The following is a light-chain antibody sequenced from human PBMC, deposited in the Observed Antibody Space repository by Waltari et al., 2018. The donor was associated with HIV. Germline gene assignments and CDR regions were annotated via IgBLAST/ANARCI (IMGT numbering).Light chain of an antibody. J-gene: IGKJ1*01. CDR3: QQYNSYSRT. Sequence: DIQMTQSPSTLSASVGDRVTITCRASQSISSLLAWYQQKPGKAPKLLIYKASSLESGVPSRFIGSRSGTEFTLTISSLQPDDFATYYCQQYNSYSRTFGQGTKVEIK. CDR2: KAS. V-gene: IGKV1-5*03. CDR1: QSISSL.